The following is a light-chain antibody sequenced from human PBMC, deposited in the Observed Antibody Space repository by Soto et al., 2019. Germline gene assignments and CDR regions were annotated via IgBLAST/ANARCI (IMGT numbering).Light chain of an antibody. CDR1: QSVSSD. Sequence: EIVLTQSPATLSLSPGERATFSCRASQSVSSDLVWYQHKPGQAPRLLIYDASNRATGIPARFSGSGSGTDFTLTISSLEPEDFAVYYGQQRSNWPPLTFGGGTKVESK. J-gene: IGKJ4*01. CDR3: QQRSNWPPLT. V-gene: IGKV3-11*01. CDR2: DAS.